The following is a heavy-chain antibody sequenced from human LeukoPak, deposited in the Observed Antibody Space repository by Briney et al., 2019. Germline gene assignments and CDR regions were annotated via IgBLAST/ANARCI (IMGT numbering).Heavy chain of an antibody. CDR3: AKDGTMVRGVIRYYYYGMDV. CDR2: ISGSGGST. J-gene: IGHJ6*02. Sequence: PGGSLRLSCAASGFTFTSYAMSWVRQAPGKGLEWVSAISGSGGSTYYADSVKGRFTISRDNSKNTLYLQMNSLRAEDTAVYYCAKDGTMVRGVIRYYYYGMDVWGQGTTVTVSS. D-gene: IGHD3-10*01. V-gene: IGHV3-23*01. CDR1: GFTFTSYA.